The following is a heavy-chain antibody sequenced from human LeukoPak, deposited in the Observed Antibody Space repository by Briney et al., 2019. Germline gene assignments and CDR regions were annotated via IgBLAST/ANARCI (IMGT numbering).Heavy chain of an antibody. CDR1: GFTFSSYS. V-gene: IGHV3-21*04. D-gene: IGHD3-9*01. CDR3: AKDVFELYDIYDH. Sequence: GGSLRLSCAASGFTFSSYSMNWVRQAPGKGLEWVSSISSSSSYIYYADSVKGRFTISRDNAKNSLYLQMNSLRAEDTAIYYCAKDVFELYDIYDHWGQGTLVTVSS. J-gene: IGHJ4*02. CDR2: ISSSSSYI.